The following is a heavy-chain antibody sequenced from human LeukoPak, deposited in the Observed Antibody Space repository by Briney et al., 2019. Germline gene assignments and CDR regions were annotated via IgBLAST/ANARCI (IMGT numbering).Heavy chain of an antibody. CDR2: ISGSGGST. Sequence: GGSLRLSCAASGFTFSSYAMSWVRQAPGKGLEWVSAISGSGGSTYYADSVKGRFTISRDNSKTTLYLQMTSLRAEDTAVYYCSKDPPAYYYDSSGYYTEEFDYWGQGTLVTVSS. CDR3: SKDPPAYYYDSSGYYTEEFDY. D-gene: IGHD3-22*01. CDR1: GFTFSSYA. J-gene: IGHJ4*02. V-gene: IGHV3-23*01.